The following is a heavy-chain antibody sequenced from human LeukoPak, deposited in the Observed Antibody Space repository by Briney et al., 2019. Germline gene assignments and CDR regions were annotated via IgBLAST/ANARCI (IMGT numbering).Heavy chain of an antibody. CDR3: ARDHDWTYVDY. J-gene: IGHJ4*02. Sequence: QSGGSLRLSCAASGFTFCSYWLSWVRQAPGKGLEWVANIMEEGSEKYYVDSVKGRFTISRDNAKNSLYLQMNSLRAEDPPVYYCARDHDWTYVDYWGQGTLVTVSS. D-gene: IGHD3-9*01. V-gene: IGHV3-7*01. CDR1: GFTFCSYW. CDR2: IMEEGSEK.